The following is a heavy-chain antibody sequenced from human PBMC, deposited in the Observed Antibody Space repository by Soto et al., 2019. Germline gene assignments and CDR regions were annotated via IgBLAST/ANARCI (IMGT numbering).Heavy chain of an antibody. V-gene: IGHV3-23*01. CDR3: ALDYYGSGSYPNDAFDI. D-gene: IGHD3-10*01. Sequence: EVQLLESGGGLVQPGGSLRLSCAASGFTFSSSAMSWVRQAPGKRLEWDSAISGSGGSPYYADSVKGRFTISRDNYKKTLYLQMNSLRAEDTAVYYCALDYYGSGSYPNDAFDIWGQGTMVTVSS. CDR1: GFTFSSSA. J-gene: IGHJ3*02. CDR2: ISGSGGSP.